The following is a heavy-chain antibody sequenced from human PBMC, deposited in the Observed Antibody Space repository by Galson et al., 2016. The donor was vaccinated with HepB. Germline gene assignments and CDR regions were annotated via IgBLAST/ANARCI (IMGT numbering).Heavy chain of an antibody. CDR2: IYYSGNA. D-gene: IGHD3-3*02. J-gene: IGHJ5*02. CDR1: GGSMNNKYYY. V-gene: IGHV4-39*01. Sequence: SETLSLTCTVSGGSMNNKYYYLGWIRQPPGKRLEWLGTIYYSGNAYYNPSLKRRVSITVDTAKTVFSLKLASVTVADTATYFCARHVTKHQHFAAGAADPWGPGILVTVSS. CDR3: ARHVTKHQHFAAGAADP.